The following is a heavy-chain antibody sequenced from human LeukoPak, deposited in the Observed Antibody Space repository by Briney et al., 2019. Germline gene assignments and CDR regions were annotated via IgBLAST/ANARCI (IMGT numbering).Heavy chain of an antibody. CDR1: GGSIRNYY. J-gene: IGHJ5*02. Sequence: PSETLSLTCIASGGSIRNYYWSWIRQPPGKGLEWIGDMYYSGITNYNPSLKSRVTISADTSKNQFSLNLSSVTAADTAVYYCATSGATTETTWGGNWFDPWGQGTLVTVSS. D-gene: IGHD4-11*01. CDR3: ATSGATTETTWGGNWFDP. CDR2: MYYSGIT. V-gene: IGHV4-59*01.